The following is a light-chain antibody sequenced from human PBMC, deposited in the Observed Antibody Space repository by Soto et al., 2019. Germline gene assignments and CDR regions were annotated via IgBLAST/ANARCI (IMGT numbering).Light chain of an antibody. V-gene: IGLV2-14*01. CDR2: EVS. CDR1: SSDVGGYNY. CDR3: SSYTTSSTGV. J-gene: IGLJ2*01. Sequence: QSALTQPASVSGSAGQSITISCTGPSSDVGGYNYVSWYQQYPGKAPKLMIYEVSNRPSGVSNRFSGSKSGNTASLTISGLQAEDESDYYCSSYTTSSTGVFGGGTKLTV.